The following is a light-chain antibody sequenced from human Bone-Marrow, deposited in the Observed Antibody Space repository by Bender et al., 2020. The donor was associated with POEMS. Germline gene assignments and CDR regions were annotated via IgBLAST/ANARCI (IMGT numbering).Light chain of an antibody. V-gene: IGLV1-40*01. J-gene: IGLJ3*02. CDR1: SSNIGAGYD. CDR2: GTK. CDR3: QSYDNRLSGWV. Sequence: QSVLTQPPSVSGAPGQTVTISCTGSSSNIGAGYDVHWYQQLPGTAPKLLIYGTKNRPSGVPERFSGSKSGTSASLAITGLQAEDEADYYCQSYDNRLSGWVFGGGTKLTVL.